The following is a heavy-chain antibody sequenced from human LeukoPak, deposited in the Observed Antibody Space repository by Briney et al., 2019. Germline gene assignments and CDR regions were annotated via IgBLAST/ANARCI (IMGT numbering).Heavy chain of an antibody. D-gene: IGHD6-13*01. CDR1: GYTFTSYG. V-gene: IGHV1-18*01. J-gene: IGHJ4*02. CDR2: ISGYNGNT. CDR3: ARLASLVAAAAHY. Sequence: ASVKVSCKDSGYTFTSYGIIWVRQAPGKGLEWMGWISGYNGNTNYAQKVQGRVTMTTDTSSSTAYMEVRSLRSDDTAVYYCARLASLVAAAAHYWGQGTLVTVSS.